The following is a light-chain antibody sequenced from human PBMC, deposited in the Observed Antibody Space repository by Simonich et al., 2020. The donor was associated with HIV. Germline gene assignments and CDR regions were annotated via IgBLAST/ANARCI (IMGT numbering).Light chain of an antibody. J-gene: IGKJ1*01. CDR1: QSISSW. CDR3: QQYNSYPWT. V-gene: IGKV1-5*03. CDR2: KAS. Sequence: DSQMTQSPSTLSASVGDRVTITCRASQSISSWLAWYQQKPGKVPKLLIYKASSLESGVPSRFSCSGSGTEFTLTISSLQPDDFATYDCQQYNSYPWTFGQGTKVEIK.